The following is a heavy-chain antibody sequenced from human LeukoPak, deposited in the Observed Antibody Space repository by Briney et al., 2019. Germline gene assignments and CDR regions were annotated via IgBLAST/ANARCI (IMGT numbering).Heavy chain of an antibody. CDR2: VASDGST. V-gene: IGHV3-53*01. D-gene: IGHD5-12*01. CDR3: AKATVGGYED. J-gene: IGHJ4*02. Sequence: PGGPLNLSCAASGITASSNYLGWVGQPQGRGLEWVSVVASDGSTKYADSVKGRFAISRDNSKNTLYLQMNSLRAEDTGVYYCAKATVGGYEDWGQGTLVTVSS. CDR1: GITASSNY.